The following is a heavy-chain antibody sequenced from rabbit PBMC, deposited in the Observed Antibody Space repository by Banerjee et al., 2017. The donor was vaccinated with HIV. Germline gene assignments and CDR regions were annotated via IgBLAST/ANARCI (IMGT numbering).Heavy chain of an antibody. Sequence: QSLEESGGDLVKPGASLKLTCTASGFSFGTTYYICWVRQAPGKGLEWIACIYAGASGSTYYASWAKGRFTISKTSSTTVTLQMTSLTAADTATYFCARAYNSGWGGYFNLWGQGTLVTVS. J-gene: IGHJ4*01. V-gene: IGHV1S40*01. CDR3: ARAYNSGWGGYFNL. CDR2: IYAGASGST. D-gene: IGHD4-1*01. CDR1: GFSFGTTYY.